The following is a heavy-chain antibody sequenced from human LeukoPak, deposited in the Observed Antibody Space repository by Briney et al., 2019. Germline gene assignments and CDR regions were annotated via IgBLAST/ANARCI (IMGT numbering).Heavy chain of an antibody. D-gene: IGHD6-19*01. CDR3: ARGGVYSSGWYVDY. J-gene: IGHJ4*02. V-gene: IGHV3-23*01. Sequence: GGSLRLSCAASGFTFSSYAMSWVRQAPGKGLEWVSAISGSGGSTYYADSVKGRFTISRDNAKNSLYLQMNSLRAEDTAVYYCARGGVYSSGWYVDYWGQGTLVTVSS. CDR2: ISGSGGST. CDR1: GFTFSSYA.